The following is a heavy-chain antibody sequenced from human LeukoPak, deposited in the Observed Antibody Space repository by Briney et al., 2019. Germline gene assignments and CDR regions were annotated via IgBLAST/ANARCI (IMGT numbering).Heavy chain of an antibody. Sequence: SETLSLTCTVSGGSISSYYWSWIRQPPGKGLEWIGYIYYSGSTNYNPSLKSRVTISVDTSKNQFSLKLSSVTAADTAVYCCARQNSGSYYPSYFDYWGQGTLVTVSS. D-gene: IGHD1-26*01. V-gene: IGHV4-59*08. CDR3: ARQNSGSYYPSYFDY. CDR2: IYYSGST. CDR1: GGSISSYY. J-gene: IGHJ4*02.